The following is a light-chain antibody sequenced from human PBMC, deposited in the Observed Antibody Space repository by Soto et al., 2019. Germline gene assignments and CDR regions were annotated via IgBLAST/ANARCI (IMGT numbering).Light chain of an antibody. J-gene: IGKJ2*01. V-gene: IGKV3-15*01. CDR2: GAS. CDR3: QQYNNWPRGT. CDR1: QSVSSN. Sequence: EIVMTQSPATLSVSPGERATLSCRASQSVSSNLAWYQQKPGQAPRLLISGASTRATGIPARFSGSGSGTEFTLTISSLQSEDSAVYYCQQYNNWPRGTFGQGTKLEVK.